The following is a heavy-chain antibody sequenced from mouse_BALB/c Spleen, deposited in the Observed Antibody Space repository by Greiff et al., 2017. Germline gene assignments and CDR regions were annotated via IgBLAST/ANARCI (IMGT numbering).Heavy chain of an antibody. CDR1: GFAFSSYD. J-gene: IGHJ3*01. CDR3: ARPFYGYDAWFAY. CDR2: ISSGGGST. D-gene: IGHD2-9*01. Sequence: EVKLVESGGGLVKPGGSLKLSCAASGFAFSSYDMSWVRQTPEKRLEWVAYISSGGGSTYYPDTVKGRFTISRDNAKNTLYLQMSSLKSEDTAMYYCARPFYGYDAWFAYWGQGTLVTVSA. V-gene: IGHV5-12-1*01.